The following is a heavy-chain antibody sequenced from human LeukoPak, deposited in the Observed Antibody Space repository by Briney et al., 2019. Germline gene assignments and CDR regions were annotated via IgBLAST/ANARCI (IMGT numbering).Heavy chain of an antibody. V-gene: IGHV4-30-2*01. J-gene: IGHJ4*02. Sequence: SETLSLTCAVSGGSISSGGYSWSWIRQPPGKGLEWIGYIYHSGSTYYNPSLKSRVTIPVDRSKNQFSLKLSSVTAADTAVYYCARAGVYGDYNSVGFDYWGQGTLVTVSS. CDR2: IYHSGST. CDR1: GGSISSGGYS. CDR3: ARAGVYGDYNSVGFDY. D-gene: IGHD4-17*01.